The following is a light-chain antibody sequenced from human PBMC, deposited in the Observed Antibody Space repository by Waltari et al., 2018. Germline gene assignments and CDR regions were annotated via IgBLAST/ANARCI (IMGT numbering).Light chain of an antibody. J-gene: IGKJ2*01. CDR3: QQYKSYTYT. V-gene: IGKV1-5*03. CDR1: QIVSSW. Sequence: DIQMTQSPSTLSASVGESFTITCRASQIVSSWLAWYKQKPGKAPNLLIYKASSLESGVPSRFSGSGSGTEFTLTISSLQPDDFATSYCQQYKSYTYTFGQGTKLEI. CDR2: KAS.